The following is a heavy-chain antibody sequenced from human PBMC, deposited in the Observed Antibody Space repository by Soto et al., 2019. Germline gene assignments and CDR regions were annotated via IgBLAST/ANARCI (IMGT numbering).Heavy chain of an antibody. V-gene: IGHV1-18*01. Sequence: QVQLVQSGPEVKKPGASVKVSCTASGYTFTRHGFSWVRQAPGQGLEWMGWISTYNVNTHYARKFQGRGTMTADTSASTVYMELTSLRPDDTAIYFCAREGRIGWLGIDHWGQGTLVTVSS. CDR3: AREGRIGWLGIDH. D-gene: IGHD6-19*01. CDR2: ISTYNVNT. J-gene: IGHJ4*02. CDR1: GYTFTRHG.